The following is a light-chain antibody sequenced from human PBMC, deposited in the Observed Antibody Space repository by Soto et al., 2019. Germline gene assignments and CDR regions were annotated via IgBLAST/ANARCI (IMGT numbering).Light chain of an antibody. Sequence: DIQMTQSPSTLSASVGDRVIITCRASQSISNWLAWYQQQPGKAPQLLIYDASSWKSGVPSRFSGSGSGPEFTLTISSLQPDDFATYYCQQYNSYPLTFGGGTKVEIK. J-gene: IGKJ4*01. CDR2: DAS. V-gene: IGKV1-5*01. CDR3: QQYNSYPLT. CDR1: QSISNW.